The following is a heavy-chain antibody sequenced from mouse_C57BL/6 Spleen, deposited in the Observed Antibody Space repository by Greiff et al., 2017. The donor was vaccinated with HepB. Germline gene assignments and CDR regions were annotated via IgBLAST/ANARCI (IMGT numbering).Heavy chain of an antibody. CDR2: ISDGGSYT. D-gene: IGHD3-2*02. CDR3: AREPGQLRLRHYFDY. V-gene: IGHV5-4*01. J-gene: IGHJ2*01. CDR1: GFTFSSYA. Sequence: EVKLMESGGGLVKPGGSLKLSCAASGFTFSSYAMSWVRQTPEKRLEWVATISDGGSYTYYPDNVKGRFTISRDNAKNNLYLQMSHLKSEDTAMYYCAREPGQLRLRHYFDYWGQGTTLTVSS.